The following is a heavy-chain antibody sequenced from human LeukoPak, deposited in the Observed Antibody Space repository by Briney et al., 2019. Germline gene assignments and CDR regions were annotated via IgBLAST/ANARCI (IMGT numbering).Heavy chain of an antibody. Sequence: RPGGSLRLSCAASGFIVSNNFMSWVRQAPGKGLEWVSVLYSAGSTFYVDSVKGRFTISRDNSKNMLFLQMNSLRVEDTAIYYCAGSPWDGIREVGSDYLDYWGRGTLVTVSS. CDR2: LYSAGST. CDR3: AGSPWDGIREVGSDYLDY. V-gene: IGHV3-53*01. CDR1: GFIVSNNF. D-gene: IGHD6-6*01. J-gene: IGHJ4*02.